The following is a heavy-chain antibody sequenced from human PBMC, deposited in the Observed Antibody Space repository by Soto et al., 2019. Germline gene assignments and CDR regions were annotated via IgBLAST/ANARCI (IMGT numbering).Heavy chain of an antibody. CDR1: GYTFTSYD. J-gene: IGHJ6*02. CDR2: MSPNSGNT. D-gene: IGHD3-3*01. V-gene: IGHV1-8*01. Sequence: ASVKVSCKASGYTFTSYDINWVRQATGQGLEWMGWMSPNSGNTGYAQKFQGRVTMTRNTSISTAYMELSSLRSEDTAVYYCARGNYYDFWSGYYPNYYYYYGMDVWGQGTTVTVSS. CDR3: ARGNYYDFWSGYYPNYYYYYGMDV.